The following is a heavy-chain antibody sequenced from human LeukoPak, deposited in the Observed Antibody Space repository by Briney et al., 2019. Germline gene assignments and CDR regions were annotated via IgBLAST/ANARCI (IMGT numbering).Heavy chain of an antibody. Sequence: PGGSLRLSCAASGFTFSSYAMHWVRQAPGKGLQWVSSITGSGGSTYYADSVKGRFTISRDNSKNTVYLQMNSLRVDDTAVYYCAKEGQFSVTPNAWGQGALVTVSS. CDR1: GFTFSSYA. D-gene: IGHD2-21*02. V-gene: IGHV3-23*01. CDR3: AKEGQFSVTPNA. J-gene: IGHJ5*02. CDR2: ITGSGGST.